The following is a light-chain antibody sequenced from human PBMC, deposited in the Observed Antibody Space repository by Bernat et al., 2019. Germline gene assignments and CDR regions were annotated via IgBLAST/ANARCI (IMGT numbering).Light chain of an antibody. CDR1: SSDVGSYNL. CDR3: CSYAGSSTCAHGV. V-gene: IGLV2-23*02. Sequence: QSALTQPASVSGSPGQSITISCTGTSSDVGSYNLVSWYQQHPGKAPKLMFYEVSKRPSGASNRFSGSKSGNTASLTISGLQAVDEADYYCCSYAGSSTCAHGVFGGGTKLTVL. J-gene: IGLJ2*01. CDR2: EVS.